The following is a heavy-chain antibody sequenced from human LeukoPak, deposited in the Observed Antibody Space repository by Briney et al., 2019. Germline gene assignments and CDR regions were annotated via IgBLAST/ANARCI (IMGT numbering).Heavy chain of an antibody. J-gene: IGHJ3*02. CDR3: ARSYSGYEMFAFDI. D-gene: IGHD5-12*01. CDR1: GFTFSDYY. Sequence: PGGSLRLSCAASGFTFSDYYMSWIRQPPGKGLEWVSYISSSGSTIYYADSVKGRFTISRDNAKNSLYLQMNSLRAEDTAVYYCARSYSGYEMFAFDIWGQGTMVTVSS. V-gene: IGHV3-11*01. CDR2: ISSSGSTI.